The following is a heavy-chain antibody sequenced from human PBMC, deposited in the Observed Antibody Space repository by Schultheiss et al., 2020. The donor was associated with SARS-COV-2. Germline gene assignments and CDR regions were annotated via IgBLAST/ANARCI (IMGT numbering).Heavy chain of an antibody. J-gene: IGHJ5*02. CDR3: ARGGRSGWFDP. CDR2: IRSKAYGGTT. CDR1: GLTLRDYY. Sequence: GGSLRLSCAASGLTLRDYYMSWVRQAPGKGLEWVGFIRSKAYGGTTEYAASVKGRFTISRDDSKSIAYLQMNSLKTEDTAVYYCARGGRSGWFDPWGQGTLVTVSS. V-gene: IGHV3-71*01. D-gene: IGHD6-19*01.